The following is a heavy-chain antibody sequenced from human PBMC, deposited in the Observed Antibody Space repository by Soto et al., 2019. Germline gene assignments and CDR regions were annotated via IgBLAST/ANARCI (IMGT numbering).Heavy chain of an antibody. CDR1: GGSISSGDYS. D-gene: IGHD3-10*01. CDR2: MFHSGSA. CDR3: ARGKRGIRYYGSGTSDWLDP. V-gene: IGHV4-30-2*01. J-gene: IGHJ5*02. Sequence: SETLSLTCAVSGGSISSGDYSWSWIRQPPGKGLEWIGYMFHSGSAYYNPSLKSRVTISVDRSKNQFSLKLTSLTAADTAVYYCARGKRGIRYYGSGTSDWLDPWGQGTLVTVPQ.